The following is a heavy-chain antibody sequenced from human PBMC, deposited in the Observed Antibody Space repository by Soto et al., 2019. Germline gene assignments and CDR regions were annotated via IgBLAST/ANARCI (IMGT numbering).Heavy chain of an antibody. V-gene: IGHV3-23*01. CDR3: AKGIFPGGYYGMDV. Sequence: GSLRLSCAASGFTFSSYAMSWVRQAPGKGLEWVSAISGSGGSTYYADSVKGRFTISRDNSKNTLYLQMNSLRAEDTAVYYCAKGIFPGGYYGMDVWGQGTTVTVSS. CDR2: ISGSGGST. D-gene: IGHD3-3*01. J-gene: IGHJ6*02. CDR1: GFTFSSYA.